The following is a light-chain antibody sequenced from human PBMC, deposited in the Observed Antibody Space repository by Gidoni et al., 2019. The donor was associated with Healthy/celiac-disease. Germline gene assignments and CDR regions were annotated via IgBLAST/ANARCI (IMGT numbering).Light chain of an antibody. Sequence: DIVMTQSPDSLAVSLGERATINCKSSQSVLYSSNKKNYLAWYHQKPGQLPKLLIYWASTRESGVPDRFRGSGSGTDVTLTISSLQAEDVAVYYCQQYYSTPPTFGQGTKVEIK. CDR2: WAS. J-gene: IGKJ1*01. CDR3: QQYYSTPPT. V-gene: IGKV4-1*01. CDR1: QSVLYSSNKKNY.